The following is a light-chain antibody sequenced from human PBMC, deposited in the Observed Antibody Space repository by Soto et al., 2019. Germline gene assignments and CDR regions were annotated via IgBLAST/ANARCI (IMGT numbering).Light chain of an antibody. Sequence: DIQMTQSPSSLSASVGDRVTITCRASQSISSFVNWYQQKPGKAPNLLIYAASRLQSGVPSRFSGSGAGTDFTLTISSLQPEDFVKYYCQQSYSPLRTFGGGTKV. V-gene: IGKV1-39*01. CDR1: QSISSF. CDR3: QQSYSPLRT. CDR2: AAS. J-gene: IGKJ4*02.